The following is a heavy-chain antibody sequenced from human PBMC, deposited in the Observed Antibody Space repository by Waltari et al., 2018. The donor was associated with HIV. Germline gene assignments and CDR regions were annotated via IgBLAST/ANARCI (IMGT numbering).Heavy chain of an antibody. CDR1: GLPFSSYW. V-gene: IGHV3-74*01. CDR2: INSDGRST. J-gene: IGHJ5*02. Sequence: EVQLVESGGGLVQPGGSLRLYCAASGLPFSSYWLPWVRQAPGKGLVGVYRINSDGRSTNYADSVKGRFTISRDNAKNTLYLQMNSLRVEDTAVYYCAPGRGWFDPWGQGTLVTVSS. D-gene: IGHD3-10*01. CDR3: APGRGWFDP.